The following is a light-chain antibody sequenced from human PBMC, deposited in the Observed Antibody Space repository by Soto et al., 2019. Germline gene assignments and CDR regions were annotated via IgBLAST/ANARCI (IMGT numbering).Light chain of an antibody. J-gene: IGLJ2*01. CDR3: ATWDDSLNAVV. Sequence: QSALTQPASVSGSPGQSITISCTGTSSDVGGYNHVSWYQQHPGKAPKLIIYYDDLLPSRVSDRFSASKSGTSASLAISGLQSEDEADYYCATWDDSLNAVVFGGGTKLTVL. CDR1: SSDVGGYNH. V-gene: IGLV2-14*01. CDR2: YDD.